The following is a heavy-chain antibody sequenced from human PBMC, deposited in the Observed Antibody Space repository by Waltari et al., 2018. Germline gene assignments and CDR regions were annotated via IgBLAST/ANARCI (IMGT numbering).Heavy chain of an antibody. D-gene: IGHD6-13*01. V-gene: IGHV3-23*03. CDR2: SYSGAGST. Sequence: EVQLLESGGGLVQPEGSLRLSGAASGFTLSSKAMTWVRQAQGKGLEWCSTSYSGAGSTFYADAVKGRVTISRDNSKNTLYLQMNSLRAEDTAVYYCAKYVGYFDNWGQGTLVTVSS. J-gene: IGHJ4*02. CDR1: GFTLSSKA. CDR3: AKYVGYFDN.